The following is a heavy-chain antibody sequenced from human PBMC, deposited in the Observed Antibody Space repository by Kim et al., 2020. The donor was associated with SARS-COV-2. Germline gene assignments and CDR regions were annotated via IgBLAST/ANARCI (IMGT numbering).Heavy chain of an antibody. J-gene: IGHJ6*02. CDR1: GGTFSSYA. V-gene: IGHV1-69*13. CDR3: ARGPGKGAYYYYGMDV. Sequence: SVKVSCKASGGTFSSYAISWVRQAPGQGLEWMGGIIPIFGTANYAQKFQGRVTITADESTSTAYMELSSLRSEDTAVYYCARGPGKGAYYYYGMDVWGQGTTVTVSS. CDR2: IIPIFGTA.